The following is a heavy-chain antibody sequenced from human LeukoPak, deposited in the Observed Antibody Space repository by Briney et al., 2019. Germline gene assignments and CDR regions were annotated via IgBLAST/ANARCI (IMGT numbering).Heavy chain of an antibody. J-gene: IGHJ4*02. CDR2: IYHSGST. CDR1: GYSISSGYY. D-gene: IGHD1-26*01. CDR3: ARDGIVGAAYYFDY. Sequence: SETLSLTCTVSGYSISSGYYWGWIRQPPGKGLEWIGSIYHSGSTYYNPSLKSRVTISVDTSKNQFSLKLSSVTAADTAVYYCARDGIVGAAYYFDYWGQETLVTVSS. V-gene: IGHV4-38-2*02.